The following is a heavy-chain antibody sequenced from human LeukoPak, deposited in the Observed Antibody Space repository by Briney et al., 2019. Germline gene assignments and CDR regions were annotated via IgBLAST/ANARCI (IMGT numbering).Heavy chain of an antibody. Sequence: PGGSLRLSCAASGFTFSSYAMSWVRQAPGKGLEWVSAISGSGGSTYYADSVKGRFTISRDISNNTLFLRMNSLRADDTAVYYCATGSLGSSMSSDCCPLDYWGQGTLVAVSS. D-gene: IGHD2-2*01. CDR2: ISGSGGST. CDR1: GFTFSSYA. J-gene: IGHJ4*02. CDR3: ATGSLGSSMSSDCCPLDY. V-gene: IGHV3-23*01.